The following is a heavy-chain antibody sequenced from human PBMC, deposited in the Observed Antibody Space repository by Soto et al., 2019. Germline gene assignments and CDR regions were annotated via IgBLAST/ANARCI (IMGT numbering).Heavy chain of an antibody. Sequence: SETLSPTCTVSGGSISGHSWIWIRQPAGKGLEWIGHIYPSGSTSYNPSLRSRVTTSLDTSSNPISLNLSSVTAADTPVFYSVRGGSYSVYDFWGPGTLVTVSS. CDR1: GGSISGHS. J-gene: IGHJ4*02. V-gene: IGHV4-4*07. CDR2: IYPSGST. CDR3: VRGGSYSVYDF. D-gene: IGHD5-12*01.